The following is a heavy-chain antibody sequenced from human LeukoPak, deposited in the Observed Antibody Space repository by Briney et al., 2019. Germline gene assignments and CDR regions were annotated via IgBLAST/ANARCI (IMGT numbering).Heavy chain of an antibody. V-gene: IGHV1-69*04. D-gene: IGHD2-2*01. CDR1: GGTFSSYA. J-gene: IGHJ6*02. CDR3: ARGGSTSCPDCSDYYYGMDV. Sequence: SVKVSCKASGGTFSSYAISWVRQAPGQGLEWMGRIIPIFGIANYAQKFQGRVTITADKSTSTAYMELSSLRSEDTAVYYCARGGSTSCPDCSDYYYGMDVWGQGTTVTVSS. CDR2: IIPIFGIA.